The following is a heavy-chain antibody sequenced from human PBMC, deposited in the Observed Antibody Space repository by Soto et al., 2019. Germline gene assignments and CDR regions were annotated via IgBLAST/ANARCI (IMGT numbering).Heavy chain of an antibody. CDR2: IYHLGTT. CDR3: ARTGKFYYYDMSGLPFDP. V-gene: IGHV4-4*01. J-gene: IGHJ5*02. D-gene: IGHD3-22*01. Sequence: LSLTCTVPGDTVSSTRWWSWVRLSPGRGLEWIGDIYHLGTTNYNPSLKRRVSISLDKSKNQFSLKLTSVTAADTAVYFCARTGKFYYYDMSGLPFDPWGPGVLVTVSS. CDR1: GDTVSSTRW.